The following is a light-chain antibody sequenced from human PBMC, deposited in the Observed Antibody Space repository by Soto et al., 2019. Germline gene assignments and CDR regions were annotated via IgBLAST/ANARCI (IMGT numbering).Light chain of an antibody. CDR3: ATWDDSLSAVV. CDR1: SSNIGKNY. V-gene: IGLV1-47*01. CDR2: RNN. J-gene: IGLJ2*01. Sequence: QSVLTQPPSASATPGQRVTISCSGTSSNIGKNYVYWYQQLPGTAPKLFIYRNNLRPSGVPDRFSGSKSDTSASLAISGLRSEDEADYFCATWDDSLSAVVFGGGTKLTVL.